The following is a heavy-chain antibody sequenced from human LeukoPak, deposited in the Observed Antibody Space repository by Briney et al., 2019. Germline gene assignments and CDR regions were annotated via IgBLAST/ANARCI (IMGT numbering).Heavy chain of an antibody. Sequence: PGGSLRLSCATSGFTFSNYWMSWVRQAPGKGLEWVANIKEDGSEKNNVDSVKGRFTISRDNAKNSLYLQMKSLRAEDTAIYYCARDWGAAGLWDYWGQGTLVTVSS. V-gene: IGHV3-7*05. CDR1: GFTFSNYW. D-gene: IGHD6-13*01. J-gene: IGHJ4*02. CDR3: ARDWGAAGLWDY. CDR2: IKEDGSEK.